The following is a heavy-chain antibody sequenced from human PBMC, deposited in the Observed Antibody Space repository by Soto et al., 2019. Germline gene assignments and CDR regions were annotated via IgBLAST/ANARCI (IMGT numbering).Heavy chain of an antibody. CDR3: ARLRIATNNYKWFDP. CDR1: DAALKSGNYY. D-gene: IGHD2-21*01. Sequence: TYSFADAALKSGNYYWSRINQVPGKGLEWIGHIYVTGAVDYNPSLRDRITISQDTSERQFSLNLRLVTAADTAVYYCARLRIATNNYKWFDPWGQGTLVT. V-gene: IGHV4-31*03. CDR2: IYVTGAV. J-gene: IGHJ5*02.